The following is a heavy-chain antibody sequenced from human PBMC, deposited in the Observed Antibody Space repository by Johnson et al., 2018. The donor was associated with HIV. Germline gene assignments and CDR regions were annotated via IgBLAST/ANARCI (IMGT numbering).Heavy chain of an antibody. CDR3: AKVGRMNTVVTPGDALDI. CDR1: GFTFSSYG. J-gene: IGHJ3*02. D-gene: IGHD4-23*01. Sequence: QMQLVESGGGVVQRGGSLRLSCVASGFTFSSYGMHWVRQAPGKGLEWVAFIRYDGTNKYYADSVKGRFTVSRDNSKNTLYVEMNSLRVEDTAVYYCAKVGRMNTVVTPGDALDIWGQGTKVTVSS. CDR2: IRYDGTNK. V-gene: IGHV3-30*02.